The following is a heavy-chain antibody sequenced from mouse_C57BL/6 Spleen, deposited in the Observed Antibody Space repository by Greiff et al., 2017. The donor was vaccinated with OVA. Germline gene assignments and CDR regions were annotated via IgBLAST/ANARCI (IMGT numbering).Heavy chain of an antibody. Sequence: QVHVKQSGAELVRPGASVTLSCKASGYTFTDYEMHWVKQTPVHGLEWIGAIDPETGGTAYNQKFKGKAILTADKSSSTAYMELRSLTSEDSAVYYCTRGSNHYWYFDVWGTGTTVTVSS. CDR2: IDPETGGT. V-gene: IGHV1-15*01. CDR1: GYTFTDYE. J-gene: IGHJ1*03. D-gene: IGHD2-5*01. CDR3: TRGSNHYWYFDV.